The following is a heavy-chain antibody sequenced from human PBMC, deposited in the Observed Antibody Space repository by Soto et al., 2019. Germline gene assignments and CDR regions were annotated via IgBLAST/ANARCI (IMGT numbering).Heavy chain of an antibody. Sequence: GGSLRLSCAASGFTCSSYAMSWVRQAPGKGLEWVSAISGSGGSTYYADSVKGRFTISRDNSKNTLYLQMNSLRAEDTAVYYCAKALFPPYYYYYMDVWGKGTTVTVSS. CDR3: AKALFPPYYYYYMDV. V-gene: IGHV3-23*01. CDR2: ISGSGGST. J-gene: IGHJ6*03. CDR1: GFTCSSYA.